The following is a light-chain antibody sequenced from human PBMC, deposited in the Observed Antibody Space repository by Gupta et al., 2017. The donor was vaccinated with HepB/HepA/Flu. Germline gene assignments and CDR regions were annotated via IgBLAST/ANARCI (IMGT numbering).Light chain of an antibody. CDR3: QQYNNCPRS. CDR2: GAS. V-gene: IGKV3-15*01. CDR1: QSVSSS. Sequence: EIEMTQSPATLSVSPGERATLSCRASQSVSSSLAWYQQKPGQAPRLLIYGASTTATGIPARFSGSGSGTEFTLTISSLQSEDFAVYYCQQYNNCPRSFGQGTKLEIK. J-gene: IGKJ2*04.